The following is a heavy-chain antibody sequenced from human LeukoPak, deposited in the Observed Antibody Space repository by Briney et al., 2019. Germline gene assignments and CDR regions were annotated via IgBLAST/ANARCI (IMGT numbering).Heavy chain of an antibody. V-gene: IGHV3-21*01. CDR3: TTRRPDAFDI. Sequence: GGSLRLSCAASGFTFSSYTMNWVRQAPGKGLEWVSSITSSSSYIYYADSVKGRFTISRDNAKNSLYLQMDSLRAEDTAVYYCTTRRPDAFDIWGQGTMVTVSS. J-gene: IGHJ3*02. CDR1: GFTFSSYT. CDR2: ITSSSSYI.